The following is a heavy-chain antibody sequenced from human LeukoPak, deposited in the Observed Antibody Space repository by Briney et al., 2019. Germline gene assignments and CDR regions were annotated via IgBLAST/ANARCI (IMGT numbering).Heavy chain of an antibody. D-gene: IGHD3-22*01. CDR1: GFTFSSYS. CDR2: ISSSSSTI. CDR3: ARDMSGYYRGCDY. J-gene: IGHJ4*02. V-gene: IGHV3-48*01. Sequence: GGSLRLSCAASGFTFSSYSINAVRQAPGKGLEWVSYISSSSSTIYYADSVKGRFTISRDNAKNSLYLQMNSLRAEDTAVYYCARDMSGYYRGCDYWGQGTLVTVSS.